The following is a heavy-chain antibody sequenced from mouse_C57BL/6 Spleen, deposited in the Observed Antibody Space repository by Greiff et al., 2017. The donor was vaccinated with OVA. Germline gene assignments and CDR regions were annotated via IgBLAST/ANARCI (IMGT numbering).Heavy chain of an antibody. V-gene: IGHV1-22*01. Sequence: VQLKESGPELVKPGASVKMSCKASGYTFTDYNMHWVKQSHGKSLEWIGYINPNNGGTSYNQKFKGKATLTVNKSSSTAYMELRSLTSEDSAVYYCARGRYDYDRGYAMDYWGQGTSVTVSS. J-gene: IGHJ4*01. CDR2: INPNNGGT. CDR1: GYTFTDYN. CDR3: ARGRYDYDRGYAMDY. D-gene: IGHD2-4*01.